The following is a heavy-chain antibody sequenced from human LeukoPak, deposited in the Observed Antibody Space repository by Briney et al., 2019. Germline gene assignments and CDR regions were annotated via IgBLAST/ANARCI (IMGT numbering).Heavy chain of an antibody. D-gene: IGHD6-13*01. CDR2: ISSSSSYI. J-gene: IGHJ4*02. CDR3: ARVGQQLVQGFDY. CDR1: GFTFSSFG. Sequence: GGSLRLSCAASGFTFSSFGMHWVRQAPGKGLEWVSSISSSSSYIYYADSVKGRFTISRDNAKNSLYLQMNSLRAEDTAVYYCARVGQQLVQGFDYWGQGTLHTVSS. V-gene: IGHV3-21*01.